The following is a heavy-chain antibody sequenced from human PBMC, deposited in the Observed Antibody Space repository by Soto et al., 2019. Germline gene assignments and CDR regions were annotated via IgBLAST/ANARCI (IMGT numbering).Heavy chain of an antibody. CDR2: ISGRGGST. CDR1: GFTFSSYA. Sequence: PGGSLTLSCAASGFTFSSYAMSWLRQAPGKGLERVSAISGRGGSTYYADTVKGRFTISRDNSKNTRDVQMNSLRAEDTDTYNCAKAAEDSSGYYLYYYYYGMDVWGQGT. J-gene: IGHJ6*02. D-gene: IGHD3-22*01. CDR3: AKAAEDSSGYYLYYYYYGMDV. V-gene: IGHV3-23*01.